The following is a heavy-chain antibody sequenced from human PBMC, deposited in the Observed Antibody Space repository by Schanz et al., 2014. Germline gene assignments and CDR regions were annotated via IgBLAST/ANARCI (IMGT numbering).Heavy chain of an antibody. D-gene: IGHD1-26*01. V-gene: IGHV1-18*01. CDR1: GYTFTRSG. CDR2: IGGSDGNT. J-gene: IGHJ4*02. Sequence: QVQLVQSGGEVKTPGASVKVSCKASGYTFTRSGISWVRQAPGQGLEWMGWIGGSDGNTNFAQKFQGRVTMTTDTSTSTVYMELRSLTSDDSDVYYCARDRDQWDGNYLDYWGQGTLVTVSS. CDR3: ARDRDQWDGNYLDY.